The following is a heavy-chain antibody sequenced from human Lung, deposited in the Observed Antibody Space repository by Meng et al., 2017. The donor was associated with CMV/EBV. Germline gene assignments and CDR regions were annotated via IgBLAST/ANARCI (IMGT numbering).Heavy chain of an antibody. CDR3: ARDSDDYDFWSAYYTDAFDF. CDR1: GFTFGSHS. CDR2: ITGDSTYK. V-gene: IGHV3-21*01. Sequence: GESLKISCAASGFTFGSHSMNWVRQAPGKGLEWVSSITGDSTYKHYADSLKGRFTISRDNAKNSLYLQMNSLRAEDTAVYYCARDSDDYDFWSAYYTDAFDFWXQRTMVTVSS. J-gene: IGHJ3*01. D-gene: IGHD3-3*01.